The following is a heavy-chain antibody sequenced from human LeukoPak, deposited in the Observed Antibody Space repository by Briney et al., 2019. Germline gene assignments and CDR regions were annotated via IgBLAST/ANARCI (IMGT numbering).Heavy chain of an antibody. J-gene: IGHJ4*02. D-gene: IGHD1-26*01. CDR2: ISYDGSNK. CDR3: AKGYSGSPRSFDY. CDR1: GFTFSSYG. Sequence: GRFRRLSCAASGFTFSSYGMHWGRQAPGKGLEWVTVISYDGSNKYYADSVKGRFTISRDNSKNTLYLQMNSLRAEDTAVYYCAKGYSGSPRSFDYWGQGSRVSVSS. V-gene: IGHV3-30*18.